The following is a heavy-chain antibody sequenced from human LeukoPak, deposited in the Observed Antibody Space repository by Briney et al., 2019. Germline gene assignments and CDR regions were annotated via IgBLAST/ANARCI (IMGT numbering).Heavy chain of an antibody. CDR3: VGCSGGTCSDFDY. J-gene: IGHJ4*02. V-gene: IGHV3-7*03. D-gene: IGHD2-15*01. CDR2: IKQDGSET. Sequence: PGGSLRLSCVASGLTFSNFWMTWLRQAPGKGLGWVANIKQDGSETYYLDSVKGRFTISRDNAKNSMYLQMNRLRAEDTAVYYCVGCSGGTCSDFDYWGRGTLVTVSS. CDR1: GLTFSNFW.